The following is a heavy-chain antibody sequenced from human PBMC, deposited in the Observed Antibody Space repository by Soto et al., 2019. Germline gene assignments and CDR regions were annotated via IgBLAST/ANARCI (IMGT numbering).Heavy chain of an antibody. Sequence: GGSLRLSCAASGFSFSSDVMSWVRQAPGKGLEWVSSISDSGGRTYYADPVKGRFTISRDNSKNTLYLQMNSLRAEDTAIYYCAKGALGYYMDVWGKGTTVTVSS. CDR2: ISDSGGRT. CDR3: AKGALGYYMDV. V-gene: IGHV3-23*01. CDR1: GFSFSSDV. J-gene: IGHJ6*03.